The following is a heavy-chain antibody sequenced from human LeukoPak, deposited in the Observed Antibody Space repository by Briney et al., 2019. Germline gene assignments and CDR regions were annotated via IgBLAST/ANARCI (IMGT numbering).Heavy chain of an antibody. J-gene: IGHJ6*03. CDR1: GFTFSSCG. Sequence: PGGSLRLSCSASGFTFSSCGMHWVRQAPGKGLEWVAVISYDGSNKYYADSVKGRFTISRDNANNSWYLQIDSRRAERTAVYYCAKEATEVVSTIYMDVWGEGSTVSISS. CDR2: ISYDGSNK. D-gene: IGHD3-22*01. CDR3: AKEATEVVSTIYMDV. V-gene: IGHV3-30*18.